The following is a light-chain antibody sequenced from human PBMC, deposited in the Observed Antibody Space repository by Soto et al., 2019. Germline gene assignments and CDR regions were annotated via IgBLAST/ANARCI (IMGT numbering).Light chain of an antibody. Sequence: EIVMTQSPATLSVSPGERATLPCRASQSVSSTLAWHQQKPGQAPRLLIYGASSRATGIPDRFSGSGSGTDFTLTISRLEPEDFAVYHCQQYGDSPLTFGGGTKVDIK. CDR1: QSVSST. CDR2: GAS. J-gene: IGKJ4*01. V-gene: IGKV3-20*01. CDR3: QQYGDSPLT.